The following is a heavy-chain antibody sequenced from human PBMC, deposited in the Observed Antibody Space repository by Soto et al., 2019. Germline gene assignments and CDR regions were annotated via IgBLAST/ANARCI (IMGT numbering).Heavy chain of an antibody. J-gene: IGHJ6*02. CDR3: ARYSSSRVGMDV. CDR2: IYYSGST. Sequence: KTSETLSLTCTVSGGSISSGGYYWSWIRQHPGKGLEWIGYIYYSGSTYYNPSLKSRVTISVDTSKNQFSLKLSSVTAADTAVYYCARYSSSRVGMDVWGQGTTVTVSS. V-gene: IGHV4-31*03. CDR1: GGSISSGGYY. D-gene: IGHD6-6*01.